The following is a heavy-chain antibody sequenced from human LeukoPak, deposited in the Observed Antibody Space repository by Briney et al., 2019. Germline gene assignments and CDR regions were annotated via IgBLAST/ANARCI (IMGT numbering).Heavy chain of an antibody. J-gene: IGHJ4*02. CDR3: TRDGSLYCSGGSCNDLPFDY. V-gene: IGHV3-49*04. D-gene: IGHD2-15*01. CDR1: GFTFGDYA. Sequence: GGSLRLSCTASGFTFGDYAMSWVRQAPGKGLEWVGFIRSEAYGGTTEYAASVKGRFTISRDDSKSIAYLQMNSLKTEDTAVYYCTRDGSLYCSGGSCNDLPFDYWGQGTLVTVSS. CDR2: IRSEAYGGTT.